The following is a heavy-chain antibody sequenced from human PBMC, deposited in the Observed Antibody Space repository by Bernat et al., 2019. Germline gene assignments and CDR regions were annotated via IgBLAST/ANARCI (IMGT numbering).Heavy chain of an antibody. CDR1: GFIFSNYW. Sequence: EVQLVESGGGLVQPGGSLRLSCAASGFIFSNYWMSWVRPAPGKGLEWVANIKPDGTDKYYMDSVKGRFTITRDNAKNSVYLQMNSLRADDTAVYYCARAVAENWFDPWGQGTLVTVSS. D-gene: IGHD2-15*01. J-gene: IGHJ5*02. CDR2: IKPDGTDK. V-gene: IGHV3-7*03. CDR3: ARAVAENWFDP.